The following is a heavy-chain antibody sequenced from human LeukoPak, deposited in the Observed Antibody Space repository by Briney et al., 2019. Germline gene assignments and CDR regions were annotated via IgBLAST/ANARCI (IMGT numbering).Heavy chain of an antibody. J-gene: IGHJ5*02. CDR1: GFTFSSYG. CDR2: IRYDGSNK. Sequence: GGYLRLSCAASGFTFSSYGMHWVRQAPGKGLEWVAFIRYDGSNKYYADSVKGRFTISRDNSKNTLYLQMNSLRAEDTAVYYCARGFQAVAGVLVDPWGQGTLVTVSS. V-gene: IGHV3-30*02. D-gene: IGHD6-13*01. CDR3: ARGFQAVAGVLVDP.